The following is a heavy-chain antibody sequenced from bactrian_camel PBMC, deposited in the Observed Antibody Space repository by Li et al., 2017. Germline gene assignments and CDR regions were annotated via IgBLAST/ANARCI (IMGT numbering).Heavy chain of an antibody. CDR1: EFTSTTKC. D-gene: IGHD4*01. Sequence: QLVESGGGSVQAGGSLRLSCAVSEFTSTTKCIGWFRQAPGKGREGVAAIRRDDLTAYTDSVKGRFTISKDNAGNSLFLHMTNLKPEDTAMYYCAASASFILTPRFYRFESSDYPYRGQGTQVTVS. V-gene: IGHV3S55*01. J-gene: IGHJ4*01. CDR2: IRRDDLT. CDR3: AASASFILTPRFYRFESSDYPY.